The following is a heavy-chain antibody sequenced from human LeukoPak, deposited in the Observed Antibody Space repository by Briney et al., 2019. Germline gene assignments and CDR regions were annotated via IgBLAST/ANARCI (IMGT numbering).Heavy chain of an antibody. CDR3: ARGPLAAAGTLTYYYYGMDV. D-gene: IGHD6-13*01. J-gene: IGHJ6*02. V-gene: IGHV4-34*01. Sequence: RASETLSLTCTVSGGSISSYYWSWIRQPPGKGLEWIGEINHSGSTNYNPSLKSRVTISVDTSKNQFSLKLSSVTAADTAVYYCARGPLAAAGTLTYYYYGMDVWGQGTTVTVSS. CDR2: INHSGST. CDR1: GGSISSYY.